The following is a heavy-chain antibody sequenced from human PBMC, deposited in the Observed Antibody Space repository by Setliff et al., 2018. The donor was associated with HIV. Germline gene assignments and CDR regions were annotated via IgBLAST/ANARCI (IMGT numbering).Heavy chain of an antibody. D-gene: IGHD3-3*01. Sequence: SETLSLTCTVSGGSISSYYWSWIRQPPGKGLEWLGYIYYSGSTNYTPSLKIRVTISVDTSKNQFSLNMSSVTAADTAVYYCARGYYNFWSGYPPLDYWGQGTLVTVSS. CDR3: ARGYYNFWSGYPPLDY. V-gene: IGHV4-59*01. CDR1: GGSISSYY. CDR2: IYYSGST. J-gene: IGHJ4*02.